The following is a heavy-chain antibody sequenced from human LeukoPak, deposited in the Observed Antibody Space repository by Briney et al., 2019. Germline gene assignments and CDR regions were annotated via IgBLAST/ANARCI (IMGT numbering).Heavy chain of an antibody. D-gene: IGHD6-13*01. Sequence: SETLSLTCSVSGYAISSGYFWGWIRQPPGKGLEWIGTIYHSGSTYYNPSLKSRVTISVDTSKNQSSLKLSSVTAADTAVYYCARGYSSSWYFNWFDPWGQGTLVTVSS. CDR3: ARGYSSSWYFNWFDP. V-gene: IGHV4-38-2*02. CDR2: IYHSGST. J-gene: IGHJ5*02. CDR1: GYAISSGYF.